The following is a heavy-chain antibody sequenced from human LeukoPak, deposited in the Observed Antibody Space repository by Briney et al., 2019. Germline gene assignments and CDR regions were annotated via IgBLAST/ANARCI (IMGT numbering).Heavy chain of an antibody. CDR2: IKQDGSEK. CDR3: ARDYCSGGSCLYDY. D-gene: IGHD2-15*01. Sequence: PGGSLRLSCAASGFTFSSYWMSWVRQAPGKGLEWVANIKQDGSEKYYVDSVKGRFTISRDNAKNSLYLQMNSLRAEGTAVYYCARDYCSGGSCLYDYWGQGTLVTVSS. J-gene: IGHJ4*02. CDR1: GFTFSSYW. V-gene: IGHV3-7*03.